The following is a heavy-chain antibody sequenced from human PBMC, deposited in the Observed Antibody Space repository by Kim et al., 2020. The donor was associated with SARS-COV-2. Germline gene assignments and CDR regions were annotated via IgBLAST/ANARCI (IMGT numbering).Heavy chain of an antibody. CDR3: ARDPGGY. D-gene: IGHD3-10*01. CDR2: SGGST. V-gene: IGHV1-46*01. J-gene: IGHJ4*02. Sequence: SGGSTSYAQKFQGRVTMTRDTSTSTVYMELSSLRSEDTAVYYCARDPGGYWGQGTLVTVSS.